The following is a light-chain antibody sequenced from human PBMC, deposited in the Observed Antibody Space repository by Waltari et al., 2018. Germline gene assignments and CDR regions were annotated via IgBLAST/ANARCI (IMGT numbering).Light chain of an antibody. Sequence: EIVLTQSPGTLSLSLGHRATLSCRASQSIGRSVVWYQQRPGQAPRLLIYDISRRATGIPDRFSGSGYGTDFSLTISRLEPEDFAVYYCQKYERLPATFGQGTTVEIK. V-gene: IGKV3-20*01. CDR1: QSIGRS. CDR3: QKYERLPAT. J-gene: IGKJ1*01. CDR2: DIS.